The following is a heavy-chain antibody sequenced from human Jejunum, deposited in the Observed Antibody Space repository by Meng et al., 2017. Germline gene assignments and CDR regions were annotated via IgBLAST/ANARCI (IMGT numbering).Heavy chain of an antibody. CDR2: MSPENGNT. Sequence: LVKFGAEVKPPGASVKVSCNASGYTFSSLHINGGRQATGQGPEWMGWMSPENGNTAYAQKFQGRVTMTRDTSVSAAYMELSGLTSDDSGVYYCARGVNAGVDYWGQGTLVTVSS. D-gene: IGHD7-27*01. V-gene: IGHV1-8*01. CDR3: ARGVNAGVDY. CDR1: GYTFSSLH. J-gene: IGHJ4*02.